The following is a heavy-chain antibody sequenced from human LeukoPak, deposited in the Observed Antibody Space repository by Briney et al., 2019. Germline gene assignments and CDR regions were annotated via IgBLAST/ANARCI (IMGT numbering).Heavy chain of an antibody. D-gene: IGHD2/OR15-2a*01. J-gene: IGHJ4*02. CDR3: ARDGFLGFRATDY. CDR2: TKQDGNEK. CDR1: GFTFTDYW. V-gene: IGHV3-7*01. Sequence: GGSLRLSCTASGFTFTDYWMSWVRQVPGKGLEWVASTKQDGNEKFYVDSVKGRFTISRDNTKNLLFLQMNSLRVDDTAVYFCARDGFLGFRATDYWGQGTLATVSS.